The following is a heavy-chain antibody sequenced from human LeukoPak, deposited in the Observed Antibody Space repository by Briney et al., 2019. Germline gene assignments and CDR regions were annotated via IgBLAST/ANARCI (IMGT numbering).Heavy chain of an antibody. D-gene: IGHD2-15*01. J-gene: IGHJ6*02. Sequence: PGGSLRLSCAASGFTFSSYSMNWVRQAPGKGLEWVSSISSSSSCIYYADSVKGRFTISRDNAKNSLYLQMNSLRAEDTAVYYCARDFYCSGGSCYPPYGMDVWGQGTTVTVSS. CDR3: ARDFYCSGGSCYPPYGMDV. CDR2: ISSSSSCI. V-gene: IGHV3-21*01. CDR1: GFTFSSYS.